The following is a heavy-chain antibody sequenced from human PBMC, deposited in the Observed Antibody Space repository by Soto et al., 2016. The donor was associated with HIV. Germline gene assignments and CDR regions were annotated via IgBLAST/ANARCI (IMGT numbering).Heavy chain of an antibody. Sequence: QVQLVQSGAEVKKPGASVKVSCKASGYTFTSYYMHWVRQAPGQGLEWMGIINPSGGRTSYAQKFQGRVTMTRDTSTSTVYMELSSLRSEDTAVYYCARDRVWQYHGSGYFDYWGQGTLVTVSS. V-gene: IGHV1-46*01. CDR3: ARDRVWQYHGSGYFDY. J-gene: IGHJ4*02. CDR1: GYTFTSYY. CDR2: INPSGGRT. D-gene: IGHD3-10*01.